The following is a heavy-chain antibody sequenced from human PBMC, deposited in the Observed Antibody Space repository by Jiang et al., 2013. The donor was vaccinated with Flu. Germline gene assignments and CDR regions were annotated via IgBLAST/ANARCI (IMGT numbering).Heavy chain of an antibody. Sequence: SGAEVKKPGASVKVSCKASGYTFTSYGISWVRQAPGQGLEWMGWISAYNGNTNYAQKLQGRVTMTTDTSTSTAYMELRSLRSDDTAVYYCARGGASGLEPQPQYYFDYWGQGTLVTVSS. V-gene: IGHV1-18*01. D-gene: IGHD1-14*01. CDR2: ISAYNGNT. CDR1: GYTFTSYG. J-gene: IGHJ4*02. CDR3: ARGGASGLEPQPQYYFDY.